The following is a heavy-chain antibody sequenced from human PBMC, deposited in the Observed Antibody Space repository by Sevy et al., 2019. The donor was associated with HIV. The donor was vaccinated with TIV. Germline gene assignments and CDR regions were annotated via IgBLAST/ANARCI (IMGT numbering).Heavy chain of an antibody. Sequence: GGSLRLSCAASGFTFSSYAMSWVRQAPGRGLEWVSSISGPGTTTYYADSVKGHFTISRDNSKNTLHLQMNSLTADDSAVYYCAKGDEAAIDYGDYVPNAFDIWGQGTMVTVSS. D-gene: IGHD4-17*01. CDR2: ISGPGTTT. J-gene: IGHJ3*02. CDR3: AKGDEAAIDYGDYVPNAFDI. CDR1: GFTFSSYA. V-gene: IGHV3-23*01.